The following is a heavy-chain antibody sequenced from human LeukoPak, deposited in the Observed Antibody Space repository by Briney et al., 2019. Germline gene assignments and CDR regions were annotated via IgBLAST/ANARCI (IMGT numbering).Heavy chain of an antibody. Sequence: PGGSLRLSCAASGFTFSSYGMHWVRQAPGQGLEWVAVIWYDGSNKYYADSVKGRFTISRDNSKNTLYLQMNSLRAEDTAVYYCARENCTNGVCYFGYFDSWGQGTLVTVSS. J-gene: IGHJ4*02. CDR2: IWYDGSNK. V-gene: IGHV3-33*01. CDR1: GFTFSSYG. D-gene: IGHD2-8*01. CDR3: ARENCTNGVCYFGYFDS.